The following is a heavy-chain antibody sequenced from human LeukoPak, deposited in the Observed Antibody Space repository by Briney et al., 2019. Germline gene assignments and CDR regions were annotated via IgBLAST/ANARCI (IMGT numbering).Heavy chain of an antibody. V-gene: IGHV4-4*02. CDR1: GGSISSSNW. D-gene: IGHD4-17*01. CDR2: SYHSGST. CDR3: ARELSYGDYTHFDY. Sequence: PSGTLSLTCAVSGGSISSSNWWSWVRQPPGKGLEWIGESYHSGSTNYNPSLKSRVTISVDKSKNQFSLKLSSVTAADTAVYYCARELSYGDYTHFDYWGQGTLVTVSS. J-gene: IGHJ4*02.